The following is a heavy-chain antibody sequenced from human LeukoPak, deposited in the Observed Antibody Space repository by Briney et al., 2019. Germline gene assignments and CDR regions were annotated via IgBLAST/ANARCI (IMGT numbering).Heavy chain of an antibody. V-gene: IGHV5-51*01. J-gene: IGHJ3*02. CDR1: GYSFTSYW. CDR3: ARPMTTYGESAFDI. CDR2: IYPGDSDS. Sequence: GESLKISCKGSGYSFTSYWIGWVRQMPGRGLEWMGLIYPGDSDSRYSPSFQGQVTISADKSISTAYLHWNSLKDSDTAMYYCARPMTTYGESAFDIWGQGTMVTVSS. D-gene: IGHD4-17*01.